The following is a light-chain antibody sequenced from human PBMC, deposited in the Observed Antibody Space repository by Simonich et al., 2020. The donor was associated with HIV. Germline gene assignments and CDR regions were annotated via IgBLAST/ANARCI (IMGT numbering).Light chain of an antibody. CDR2: LDS. CDR1: QSLLHSNGYNY. V-gene: IGKV2-28*01. Sequence: DIVMTQSPLSLPVTPGEPASFSCRASQSLLHSNGYNYLDWYLQKPGQSPQLLIYLDSNRASGVPDRFSGGGSGTDFTLKISRVEAEDVGVYYCMQALQTPYTFGQGTKLEIK. J-gene: IGKJ2*01. CDR3: MQALQTPYT.